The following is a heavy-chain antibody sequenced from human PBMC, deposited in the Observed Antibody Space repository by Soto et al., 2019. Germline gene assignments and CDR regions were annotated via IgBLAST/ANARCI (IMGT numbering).Heavy chain of an antibody. D-gene: IGHD3-10*01. J-gene: IGHJ3*01. V-gene: IGHV1-46*01. CDR2: INPSGGAT. CDR3: ARANYGSGTVFAAFDF. Sequence: GASVKVSCKTSGYPFTTYYIHRVRQAPGQGLEWMGTINPSGGATNFPQRFQGRVAMSRDTSTSTVYMHLSSLRSEDTAVYYCARANYGSGTVFAAFDFWGQGTMVTVSS. CDR1: GYPFTTYY.